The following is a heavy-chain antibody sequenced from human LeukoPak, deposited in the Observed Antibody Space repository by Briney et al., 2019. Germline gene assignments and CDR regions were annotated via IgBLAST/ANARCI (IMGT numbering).Heavy chain of an antibody. V-gene: IGHV7-4-1*02. Sequence: ASVKVSCKPSGYILTAYGLNWVRQAPGQGLEWMGWIDPNTGNPTYAQGFTGRFVFSSDTSVTTAYLQINNLQAEDTAIYYCARDRAYNSGPDFWGQGTLVTVSS. CDR1: GYILTAYG. D-gene: IGHD5-12*01. CDR2: IDPNTGNP. J-gene: IGHJ4*02. CDR3: ARDRAYNSGPDF.